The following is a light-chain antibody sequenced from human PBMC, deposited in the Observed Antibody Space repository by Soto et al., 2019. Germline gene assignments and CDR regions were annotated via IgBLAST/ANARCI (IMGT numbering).Light chain of an antibody. J-gene: IGKJ1*01. V-gene: IGKV1-39*01. CDR3: QQSYNTPRT. CDR1: QPISDY. CDR2: TAS. Sequence: DIQMTQSPSSLSAFVGDRVTITCRTSQPISDYLNWYQQKPGKAPSLLIYTASTLQTGVTSRFSGSGSGTHFTLTISSVHPEDFATYYCQQSYNTPRTFGQGTKVEIK.